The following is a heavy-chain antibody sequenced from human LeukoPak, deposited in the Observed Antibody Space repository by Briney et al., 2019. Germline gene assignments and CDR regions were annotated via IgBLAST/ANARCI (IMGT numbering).Heavy chain of an antibody. V-gene: IGHV4-61*02. CDR3: ARGGVVIGPLGSGDFDY. J-gene: IGHJ4*02. D-gene: IGHD2-15*01. CDR2: IYTSGST. Sequence: PSETLSLTCTVSGGSISSGSYYWSWIRQPAGKGLEWIGRIYTSGSTNYNPSLKSRVTISVDTSKNQFSLKLSSVTAADTAVYYCARGGVVIGPLGSGDFDYWGQGTLVTVSS. CDR1: GGSISSGSYY.